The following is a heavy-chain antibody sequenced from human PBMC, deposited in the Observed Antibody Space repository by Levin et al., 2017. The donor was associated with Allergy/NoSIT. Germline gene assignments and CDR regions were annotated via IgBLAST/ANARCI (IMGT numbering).Heavy chain of an antibody. V-gene: IGHV1-46*03. CDR2: INPSGGST. D-gene: IGHD4-17*01. CDR1: GYTFTSYY. CDR3: ARDHYAQGYFDY. Sequence: GGSLRLSCKASGYTFTSYYMHWVRQAPGQGLEWMGIINPSGGSTSYAQKFQGRVTMTRDTSTSTVYMELSSLRSEDTAVYYCARDHYAQGYFDYWGQGTLVTVSS. J-gene: IGHJ4*02.